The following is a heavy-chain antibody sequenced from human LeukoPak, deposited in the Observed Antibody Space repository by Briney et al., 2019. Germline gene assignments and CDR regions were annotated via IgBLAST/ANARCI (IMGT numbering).Heavy chain of an antibody. CDR1: GYTFTSYY. J-gene: IGHJ4*02. Sequence: ASVKVSCKASGYTFTSYYMHWVRQAPGQGLEWMGWINPNSGGTNYAQKFQGRVTMTRDTSISTAYMELSRLRSDDTAVYYCGRARLDLVFDYWGQGTLVTVSS. D-gene: IGHD5-12*01. CDR2: INPNSGGT. CDR3: GRARLDLVFDY. V-gene: IGHV1-2*02.